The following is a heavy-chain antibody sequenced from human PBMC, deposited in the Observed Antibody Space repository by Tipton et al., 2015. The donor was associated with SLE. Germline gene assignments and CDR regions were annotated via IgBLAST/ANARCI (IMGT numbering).Heavy chain of an antibody. J-gene: IGHJ5*02. V-gene: IGHV4-59*07. CDR2: IYYSGST. D-gene: IGHD2-2*01. CDR1: GGSISSYY. CDR3: ARLMMGPVIVVVPAGEGTARGVYTWFDP. Sequence: TLSLTCTVSGGSISSYYWSWSRQPPGKGLEWIGYIYYSGSTNYNPSLKSRVTISVDTSKNQFSLKLSSVTAADTAVYYCARLMMGPVIVVVPAGEGTARGVYTWFDPLGQGTLVTVSS.